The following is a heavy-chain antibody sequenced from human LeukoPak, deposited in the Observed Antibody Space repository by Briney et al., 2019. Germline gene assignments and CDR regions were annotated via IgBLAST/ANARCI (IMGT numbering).Heavy chain of an antibody. CDR1: GYSISSGYY. D-gene: IGHD5-24*01. CDR3: ARRVEMATLDY. Sequence: SETLSLTFAVSGYSISSGYYWGWIRQPPGKGLEWIGSIYHSGSTYYNPSLKSRVTISVDTSKNQFSLKLSSVTAADTAVYYCARRVEMATLDYWGQGTLVTVFS. J-gene: IGHJ4*02. V-gene: IGHV4-38-2*01. CDR2: IYHSGST.